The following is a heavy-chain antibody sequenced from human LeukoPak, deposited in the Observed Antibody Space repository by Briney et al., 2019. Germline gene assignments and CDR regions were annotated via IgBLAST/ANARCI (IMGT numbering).Heavy chain of an antibody. CDR1: GFTFSSYG. CDR3: ARALDIVATITPIDY. V-gene: IGHV3-30*03. Sequence: GRSLRLSCAASGFTFSSYGMHWVRQAPGKGLEWVAVISYDGSYKYYADSVKGRFTISRDNSKNTVYVQMNSLRAEDTAVYYCARALDIVATITPIDYWGQGTLVTVSS. CDR2: ISYDGSYK. J-gene: IGHJ4*02. D-gene: IGHD5-12*01.